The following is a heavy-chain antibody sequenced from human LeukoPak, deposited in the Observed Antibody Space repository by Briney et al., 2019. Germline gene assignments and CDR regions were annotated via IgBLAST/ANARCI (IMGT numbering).Heavy chain of an antibody. CDR2: IIPIFGTA. D-gene: IGHD1-14*01. CDR3: ARDDNVSYYFDY. CDR1: GGTFSSYA. V-gene: IGHV1-69*01. Sequence: SVKVSCKASGGTFSSYAISWLRQAPGQGLEWMGGIIPIFGTANYAQKFQGRVTITADESTSTAYMELNSLRSEDTAVYYCARDDNVSYYFDYWGQGTLVTVSS. J-gene: IGHJ4*02.